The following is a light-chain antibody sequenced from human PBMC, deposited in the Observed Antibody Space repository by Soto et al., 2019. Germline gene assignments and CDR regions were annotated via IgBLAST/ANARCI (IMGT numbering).Light chain of an antibody. J-gene: IGLJ3*02. Sequence: QSALTQPASVSGSPGQSITISSTGTSSDVGGYNYLSWYQQHPGKAPKVMIYEVSNRPSGVSNRFSGSKSGNTASLTISGLQAEDEADYFSSSYTTSGTPVFGGGTKLTVL. V-gene: IGLV2-14*01. CDR2: EVS. CDR3: SSYTTSGTPV. CDR1: SSDVGGYNY.